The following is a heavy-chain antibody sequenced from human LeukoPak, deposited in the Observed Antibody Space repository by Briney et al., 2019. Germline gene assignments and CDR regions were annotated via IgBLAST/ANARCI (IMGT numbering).Heavy chain of an antibody. J-gene: IGHJ5*02. CDR3: AREGSGWYVGGNWFDP. Sequence: GGSLRLSCAASGFTFSSYEMNWVRQAPGKGLEWVSYISSSGSTIYYADSGKGRFTISRDNAKNSLYLQMNSLRAEDTAVYYCAREGSGWYVGGNWFDPWGQGTLVTVSS. V-gene: IGHV3-48*03. CDR1: GFTFSSYE. D-gene: IGHD6-19*01. CDR2: ISSSGSTI.